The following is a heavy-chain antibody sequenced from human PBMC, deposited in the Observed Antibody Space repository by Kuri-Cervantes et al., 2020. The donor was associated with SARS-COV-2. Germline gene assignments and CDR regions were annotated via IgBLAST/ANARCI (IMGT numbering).Heavy chain of an antibody. D-gene: IGHD2-15*01. CDR3: ARAPGYCSGGSCYSGGGY. CDR2: ISAYNGNT. J-gene: IGHJ4*02. V-gene: IGHV1-18*04. Sequence: ASVKVSCKASGYTFTSYYMHWVRQAPGQGLEWMGWISAYNGNTNYAQKLQGRVTMTTDTSTCTAYMELRSLRSDDTAVYYCARAPGYCSGGSCYSGGGYWGQGTLVTVSS. CDR1: GYTFTSYY.